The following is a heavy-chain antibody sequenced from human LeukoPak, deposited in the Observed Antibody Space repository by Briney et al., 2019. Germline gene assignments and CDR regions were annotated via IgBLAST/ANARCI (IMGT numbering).Heavy chain of an antibody. D-gene: IGHD6-19*01. CDR2: ISGSGGST. CDR3: AKDLSSGLPKNLNDY. Sequence: GGSLRLSCAASGFTFSSYAMNWVRQAPGKGLEWVSAISGSGGSTYYADSVKGRFTISRDNSKNTLYLQINSLRAEDTAVYYCAKDLSSGLPKNLNDYWGQGTLVTVSS. J-gene: IGHJ4*02. CDR1: GFTFSSYA. V-gene: IGHV3-23*01.